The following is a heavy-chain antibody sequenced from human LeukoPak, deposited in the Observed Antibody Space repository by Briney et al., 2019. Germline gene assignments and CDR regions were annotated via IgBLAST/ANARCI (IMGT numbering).Heavy chain of an antibody. CDR3: VVRYFDWPLFTDY. V-gene: IGHV4-34*01. J-gene: IGHJ4*02. CDR2: INHSGST. CDR1: GGPFSGYY. Sequence: SETLSLTCAVYGGPFSGYYWSWIRQPPGKGLEWIGEINHSGSTNYSPSLKSRVTISVDTSKNQFSLKLSSVTAADTAVYYCVVRYFDWPLFTDYWGQGTLVTVSS. D-gene: IGHD3-9*01.